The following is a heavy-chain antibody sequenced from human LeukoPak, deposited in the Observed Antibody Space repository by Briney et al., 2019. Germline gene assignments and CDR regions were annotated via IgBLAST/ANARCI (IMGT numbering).Heavy chain of an antibody. J-gene: IGHJ5*02. CDR3: ARVLWLVEGRTDWFDP. Sequence: SETLSLTCTVSGGSISSYYWGWIRQPPGKGLEWIGSIYYSGSTYYNPSLKSRVTISVDTSKNQFSLKLSSVTAADTAVYYCARVLWLVEGRTDWFDPWGQGTLVTVSS. CDR1: GGSISSYY. V-gene: IGHV4-39*07. CDR2: IYYSGST. D-gene: IGHD2-21*01.